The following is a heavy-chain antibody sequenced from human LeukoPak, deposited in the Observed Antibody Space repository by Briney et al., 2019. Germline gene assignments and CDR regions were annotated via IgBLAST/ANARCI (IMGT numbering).Heavy chain of an antibody. CDR2: IDPSDSYT. CDR3: ARRETRYCSSTSCYGGEDV. Sequence: GESLKISCKGSGYSFTSYWISWVRQMPGKGLEWMWRIDPSDSYTNYSPSFQGHVTISADKSISTAYLQWSSLKASDTAMYCCARRETRYCSSTSCYGGEDVWGQGTTVTVSS. J-gene: IGHJ6*02. V-gene: IGHV5-10-1*01. D-gene: IGHD2-2*01. CDR1: GYSFTSYW.